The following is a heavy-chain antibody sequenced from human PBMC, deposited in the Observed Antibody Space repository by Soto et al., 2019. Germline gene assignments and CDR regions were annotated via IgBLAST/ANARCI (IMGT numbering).Heavy chain of an antibody. V-gene: IGHV3-53*01. D-gene: IGHD2-21*01. J-gene: IGHJ4*02. CDR3: ARGLIWWWGGAYSFDY. CDR1: GFTVSSNY. Sequence: EVQLVESGGGLIQPGGSLRLSCAASGFTVSSNYMSWVRQAPGKGLEWVSVIYSGGSTYYADSVKGRFTISRDNSKNTLYLQMNSLRAEDTAVYYCARGLIWWWGGAYSFDYWGQGTLVTVSS. CDR2: IYSGGST.